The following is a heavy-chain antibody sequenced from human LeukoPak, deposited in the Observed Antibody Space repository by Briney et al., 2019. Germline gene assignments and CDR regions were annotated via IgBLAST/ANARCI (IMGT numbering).Heavy chain of an antibody. V-gene: IGHV3-23*01. CDR3: AKGGPYTSNGWLDP. J-gene: IGHJ5*02. CDR2: FSATDGSA. D-gene: IGHD3-16*01. CDR1: GFTVSSYG. Sequence: GGSLRLSCAASGFTVSSYGMTWVRQAPGKGLEWVSAFSATDGSAQYAESVKGRFTISRDNSKNSLYLQMNSLRDEDTAVYYCAKGGPYTSNGWLDPWGQGILVTVSS.